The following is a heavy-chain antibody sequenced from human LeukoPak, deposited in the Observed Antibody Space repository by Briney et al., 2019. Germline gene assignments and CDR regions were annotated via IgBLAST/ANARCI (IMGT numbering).Heavy chain of an antibody. J-gene: IGHJ4*02. CDR3: AKVWDTAMVTGGFDY. CDR1: GFTFSSYG. D-gene: IGHD5-18*01. CDR2: ISYDGSNK. Sequence: GRSLRLSCAASGFTFSSYGMHWVRQAPGKGLEWVAVISYDGSNKYYADSVKGRFTISRDNSKNTLYLQMNSLRAEDTAVYYCAKVWDTAMVTGGFDYWGQGTLVTVSS. V-gene: IGHV3-30*18.